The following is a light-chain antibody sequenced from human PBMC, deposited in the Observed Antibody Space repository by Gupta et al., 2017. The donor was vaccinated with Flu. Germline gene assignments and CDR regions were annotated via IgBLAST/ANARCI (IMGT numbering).Light chain of an antibody. Sequence: VTPGEPASISCRSSQSLLHSNGYNSLDWYLQKPGQSPQLLIYLGSNRASGVPDRFSGSGSGTDFTLKISRVEAEDVGVYYCMQALQTPITFGQGTRLEIK. CDR3: MQALQTPIT. V-gene: IGKV2-28*01. CDR1: QSLLHSNGYNS. J-gene: IGKJ5*01. CDR2: LGS.